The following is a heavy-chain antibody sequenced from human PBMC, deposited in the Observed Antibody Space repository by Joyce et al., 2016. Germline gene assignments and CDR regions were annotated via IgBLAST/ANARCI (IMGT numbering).Heavy chain of an antibody. CDR2: IYPDDSDT. J-gene: IGHJ4*02. Sequence: EVQLVQSGAEVKKPGESLKISCKISGKSYTSYWIAWVRQRPGKGLEWMGIIYPDDSDTRYSPSFQGQVTISADRSISTAYLQWSSLKASDTAMYYCASLNSFYDYWGRGTLVIVSS. V-gene: IGHV5-51*03. D-gene: IGHD3-3*01. CDR1: GKSYTSYW. CDR3: ASLNSFYDY.